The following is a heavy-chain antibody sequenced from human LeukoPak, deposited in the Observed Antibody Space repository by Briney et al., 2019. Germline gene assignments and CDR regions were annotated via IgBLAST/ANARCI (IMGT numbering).Heavy chain of an antibody. D-gene: IGHD3-10*01. CDR2: ISSSGSTI. J-gene: IGHJ4*02. Sequence: PGGSLRLSCAASGFTFSDYYMSWIRQAPGKGLEWVSYISSSGSTIYYADSVKGRFTISRDNAKNSLYLQMNSLRAEDTAVYYCAGIDYYGSGSCLDYWGQGTLVTASS. CDR1: GFTFSDYY. CDR3: AGIDYYGSGSCLDY. V-gene: IGHV3-11*01.